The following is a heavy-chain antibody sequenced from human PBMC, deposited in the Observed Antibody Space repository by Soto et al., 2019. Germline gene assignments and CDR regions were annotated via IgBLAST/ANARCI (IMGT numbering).Heavy chain of an antibody. CDR1: GYTFTSYG. D-gene: IGHD3-10*01. CDR2: ISAYNGNT. Sequence: QVQLVQSGAEVKKPGASVKVSCKASGYTFTSYGISWVRQAPGQGLEWMGWISAYNGNTNYAQKLQGRVTMTPDTSTSEAYMELRSLRSDDTAVYYCARELLWFGEPIGDFDYWGQGTLVTVSS. J-gene: IGHJ4*02. V-gene: IGHV1-18*01. CDR3: ARELLWFGEPIGDFDY.